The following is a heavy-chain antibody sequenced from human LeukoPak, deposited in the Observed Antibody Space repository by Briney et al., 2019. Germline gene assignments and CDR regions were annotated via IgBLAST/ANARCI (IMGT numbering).Heavy chain of an antibody. Sequence: SESVSLTCAVYGGSFSGYYWSWNRQPPGKGLEWIGEINHSGSTNYNPSLKSRVTISVDTSKNQFSLKLSSVTAADTAVYYCATPGRGLPPYNWFDPWGPGTLVSVSS. V-gene: IGHV4-34*01. D-gene: IGHD2-15*01. J-gene: IGHJ5*02. CDR2: INHSGST. CDR1: GGSFSGYY. CDR3: ATPGRGLPPYNWFDP.